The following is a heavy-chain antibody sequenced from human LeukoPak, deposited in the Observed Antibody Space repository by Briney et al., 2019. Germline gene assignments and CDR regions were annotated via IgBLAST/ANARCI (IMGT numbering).Heavy chain of an antibody. D-gene: IGHD3-10*01. CDR2: ISAYNGNT. CDR1: GYTFTSYG. CDR3: ARVRDYYGSGSSPDFDY. Sequence: ASVQVSCKASGYTFTSYGISWVRQAPGQGPEWMGWISAYNGNTNYAQKLQGRVTMTTDTSTSTAYMELRSLRSDDTAVYYCARVRDYYGSGSSPDFDYWGQGTLVTVSS. V-gene: IGHV1-18*01. J-gene: IGHJ4*02.